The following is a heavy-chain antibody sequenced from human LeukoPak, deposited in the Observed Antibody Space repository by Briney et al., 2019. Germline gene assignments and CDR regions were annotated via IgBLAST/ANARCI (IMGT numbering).Heavy chain of an antibody. J-gene: IGHJ4*02. CDR3: ARSPSGYRFDS. CDR1: GGYVNRGTFF. Sequence: SETLSLTCAVSGGYVNRGTFFWTWIRKPPGKGLEWIGYISNSGSTNYHPSLKSRITISSDTSKTQFTLKLTSVTAADTAVYYCARSPSGYRFDSWGQGTLVTVSS. V-gene: IGHV4-61*01. CDR2: ISNSGST. D-gene: IGHD3-22*01.